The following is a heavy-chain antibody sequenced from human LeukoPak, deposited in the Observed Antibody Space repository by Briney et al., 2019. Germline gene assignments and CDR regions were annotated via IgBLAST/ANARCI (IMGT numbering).Heavy chain of an antibody. V-gene: IGHV3-23*01. CDR2: ISGSGGST. Sequence: LTGGSLRLSCTASGFTFSGYSMNWIRQAPGKGLEWVSAISGSGGSTYYADSVKGRFTISRDNSKNTLYLQMNSLRAEDTAVYYCAKGDFWSGETTIFDYWGQGTLVTVSS. J-gene: IGHJ4*02. D-gene: IGHD3-3*01. CDR1: GFTFSGYS. CDR3: AKGDFWSGETTIFDY.